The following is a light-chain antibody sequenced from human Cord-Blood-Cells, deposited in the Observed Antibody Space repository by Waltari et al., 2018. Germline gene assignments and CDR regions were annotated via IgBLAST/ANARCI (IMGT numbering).Light chain of an antibody. J-gene: IGKJ3*01. V-gene: IGKV3-15*01. CDR2: GAS. CDR1: QRVSSN. CDR3: QQYNNWPPFT. Sequence: EIVMTQSPATLSVSPGERATLPCRASQRVSSNLAWYQQKPGQAPRLLSYGASTRATGIPARFSGSGSGTEFTLTISSLQSEDFAVYYCQQYNNWPPFTFGPGTKVDIK.